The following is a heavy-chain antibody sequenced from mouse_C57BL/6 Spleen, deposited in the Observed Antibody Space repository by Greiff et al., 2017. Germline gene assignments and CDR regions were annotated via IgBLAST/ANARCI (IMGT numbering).Heavy chain of an antibody. Sequence: EVKVVESGGGLVQPGGSMKLSCAASGFTFSDAWMDWVRQSPEKGLEWVAEIRNKANNHATYYAESVKGRFTISRDDSKSSVYLQMNSLRAEDTGIDYCTPRWLRRGYYAMDYWGQGTSVTVSS. V-gene: IGHV6-6*01. CDR2: IRNKANNHAT. CDR1: GFTFSDAW. CDR3: TPRWLRRGYYAMDY. J-gene: IGHJ4*01. D-gene: IGHD2-2*01.